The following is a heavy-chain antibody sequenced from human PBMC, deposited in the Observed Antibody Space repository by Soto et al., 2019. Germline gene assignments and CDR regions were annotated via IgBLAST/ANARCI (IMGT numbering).Heavy chain of an antibody. Sequence: EVHLVESGGGLVKPGGSLRLSCAVSGFTFSSCTMNWVRQAPGKGLEWVSSISPSTSHIYYADSVKGRFTISRDNAENSLFLQMNSLRAEDTAVYYCSDCSGGACHQSYGMDVWGQGTTVTVSS. V-gene: IGHV3-21*01. J-gene: IGHJ6*02. CDR2: ISPSTSHI. CDR1: GFTFSSCT. CDR3: SDCSGGACHQSYGMDV. D-gene: IGHD2-15*01.